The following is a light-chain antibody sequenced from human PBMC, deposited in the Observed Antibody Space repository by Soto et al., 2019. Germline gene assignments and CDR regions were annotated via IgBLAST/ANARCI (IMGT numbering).Light chain of an antibody. CDR3: CSYAGHNTSL. CDR2: EDT. CDR1: TNDVGSYNL. Sequence: QSVLTQPASVSGSPGQSITVSCTGGTNDVGSYNLVSWYQQHPGKAPRLILHEDTERPSGVSHRFSGSRSGNTASLTISGLEDEDEAHYYCCSYAGHNTSLFGEGTKLTVL. V-gene: IGLV2-23*01. J-gene: IGLJ2*01.